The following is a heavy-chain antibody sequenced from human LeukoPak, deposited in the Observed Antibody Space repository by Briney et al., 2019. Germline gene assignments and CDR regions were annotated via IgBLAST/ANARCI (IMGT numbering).Heavy chain of an antibody. CDR3: ARSTAVPTFNH. CDR2: ISGSSSTI. CDR1: GFTFSSYS. Sequence: GGSLRLSCAASGFTFSSYSMNWVRQAPGKGLEWVSYISGSSSTIYYADSVKGRFTISRDNAKNSLYLQMNSLRAEDTAVYYCARSTAVPTFNHWGQGTLVTVSS. J-gene: IGHJ4*02. V-gene: IGHV3-48*04. D-gene: IGHD6-19*01.